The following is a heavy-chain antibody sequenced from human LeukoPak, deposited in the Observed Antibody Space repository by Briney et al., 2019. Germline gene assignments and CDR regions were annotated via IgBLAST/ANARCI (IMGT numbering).Heavy chain of an antibody. CDR1: GFTVSSNY. D-gene: IGHD3-10*01. V-gene: IGHV3-53*01. CDR2: IYSGGST. Sequence: GGSLRLSCAASGFTVSSNYMSWVRQAPGEGVGWVSVIYSGGSTYYADSVKGRFTISRDNSKNTLYLQRNSLRAEDTAVYYCASAFNYGSGAPSWFDPWGQGTLVTVSS. J-gene: IGHJ5*02. CDR3: ASAFNYGSGAPSWFDP.